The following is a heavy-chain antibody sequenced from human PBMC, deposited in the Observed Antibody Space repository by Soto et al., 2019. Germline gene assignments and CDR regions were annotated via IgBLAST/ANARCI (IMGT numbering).Heavy chain of an antibody. V-gene: IGHV3-21*01. J-gene: IGHJ6*03. Sequence: EVQLVESGGGLVKPGGSLRLSCAASGFTFSSYSMNWVRQAPGKGLEWVSSISSSSSYIYYADSVKGRFTISRDNAKNSLYLQMNSLRAEDTAVYYCAREQARGYYYYMDVWGKGTTVTVSS. CDR1: GFTFSSYS. D-gene: IGHD3-10*01. CDR3: AREQARGYYYYMDV. CDR2: ISSSSSYI.